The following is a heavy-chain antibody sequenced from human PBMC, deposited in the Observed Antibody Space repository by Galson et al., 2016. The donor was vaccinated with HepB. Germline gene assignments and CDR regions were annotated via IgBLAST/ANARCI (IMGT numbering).Heavy chain of an antibody. CDR1: GGSISSSHSYY. J-gene: IGHJ6*02. Sequence: SETLSLTCTVSGGSISSSHSYYWGWIRQPPGMGLEWIGSISCGGNTYYNPSLKRRGTISVDTSKNLFSLKLTSVTAADTAVYYCAREYYDTGDYSLYHYYGMDVWGQGTTVTVSS. CDR3: AREYYDTGDYSLYHYYGMDV. CDR2: ISCGGNT. V-gene: IGHV4-39*02. D-gene: IGHD3-22*01.